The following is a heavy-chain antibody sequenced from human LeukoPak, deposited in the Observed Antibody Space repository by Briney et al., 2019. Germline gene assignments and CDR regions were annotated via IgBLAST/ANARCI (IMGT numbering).Heavy chain of an antibody. CDR2: IKTDGSEK. J-gene: IGHJ4*02. Sequence: PGGSLRLSCAASGFTFSSSWMTWVRQAPGKGLEWVANIKTDGSEKSYVDSVKGRFTISRDNAKTSLYLQMNSLRGEDTAVYYCATGPSYCGGDCYYYFDYWGQGTLVTVSS. CDR3: ATGPSYCGGDCYYYFDY. CDR1: GFTFSSSW. D-gene: IGHD2-21*02. V-gene: IGHV3-7*01.